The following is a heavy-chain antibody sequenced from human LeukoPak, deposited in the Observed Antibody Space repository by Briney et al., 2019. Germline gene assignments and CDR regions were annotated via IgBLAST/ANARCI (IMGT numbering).Heavy chain of an antibody. Sequence: GASVKVSCKASGYTFTSYGISWVRQAPGQGLEWMGWISATNGNTKYTQRLQGRVTMTTDTSTRTAYMELRSLRSDDTAIYYCARDMSFAVSMVSPDYWGQGTLVTVSS. V-gene: IGHV1-18*01. D-gene: IGHD2-8*01. CDR1: GYTFTSYG. CDR2: ISATNGNT. CDR3: ARDMSFAVSMVSPDY. J-gene: IGHJ4*02.